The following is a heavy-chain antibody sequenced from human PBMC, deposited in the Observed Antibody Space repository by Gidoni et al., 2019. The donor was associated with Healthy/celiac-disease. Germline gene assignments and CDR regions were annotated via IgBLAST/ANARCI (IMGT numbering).Heavy chain of an antibody. Sequence: QVQLVESGGGLVKPGGSLRLSCAASGFTFSDYYMSWIRQAPGKGLEWVSYISSSSSYTNYADSVKGRFTISRDNAKNSLYLQMNSLRAEDTAVYYCARRGSQHSDAFDIWGQGTMVTVSS. CDR2: ISSSSSYT. D-gene: IGHD3-16*01. V-gene: IGHV3-11*06. CDR3: ARRGSQHSDAFDI. J-gene: IGHJ3*02. CDR1: GFTFSDYY.